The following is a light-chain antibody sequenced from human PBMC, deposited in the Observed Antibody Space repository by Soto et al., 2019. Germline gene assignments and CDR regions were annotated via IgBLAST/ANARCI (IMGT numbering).Light chain of an antibody. J-gene: IGLJ1*01. Sequence: LTQPASVSGSPGQSITISCTGTSSDVGGYNYVSWYQQNPGKAPKLMIYEVSNRPSGVSNRFSGSKSGNTASLTISGLQAEDEADYYCSSYTSSSTYVFGTGTKVTVL. CDR2: EVS. CDR1: SSDVGGYNY. V-gene: IGLV2-14*01. CDR3: SSYTSSSTYV.